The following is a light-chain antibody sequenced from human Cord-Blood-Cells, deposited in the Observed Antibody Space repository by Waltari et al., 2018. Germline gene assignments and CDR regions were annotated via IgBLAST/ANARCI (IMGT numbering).Light chain of an antibody. CDR3: SSYTSSSTYV. J-gene: IGLJ1*01. Sequence: QSALTQSASVSGSPGQSITISCTGTRSYVGGSHYVPWYQQHPGKATKLMIYEVSNRPSGVSNRFSGSKSGNTASLTISGLQADDEADYYCSSYTSSSTYVFGTGTKVTVL. CDR2: EVS. V-gene: IGLV2-14*01. CDR1: RSYVGGSHY.